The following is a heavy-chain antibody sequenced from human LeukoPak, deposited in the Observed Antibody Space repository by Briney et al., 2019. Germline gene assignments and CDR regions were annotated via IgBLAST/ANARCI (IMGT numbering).Heavy chain of an antibody. D-gene: IGHD3-22*01. CDR2: INHSGST. V-gene: IGHV4-34*01. CDR3: ARGPPYYYDSSGYYFPSYFDY. Sequence: PSETLSLTCAVYGGSFSGYYWSWIRQPLGKGLEWIGEINHSGSTNYNPSLKSRVTISVDTSKNQFSLKLSSVTAADTAVYYCARGPPYYYDSSGYYFPSYFDYWGQGTLVTVSS. J-gene: IGHJ4*02. CDR1: GGSFSGYY.